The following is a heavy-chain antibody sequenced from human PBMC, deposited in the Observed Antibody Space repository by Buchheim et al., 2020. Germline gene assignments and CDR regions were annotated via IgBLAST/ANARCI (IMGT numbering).Heavy chain of an antibody. CDR2: IDWDDEN. Sequence: QVTLRESGPALVKPKQTLTLTCSFSGFSLKTRGVCVSWIRQPPGKALEWLTLIDWDDENYYNTSLQTRLTISKDTSKTQVVLTITNVDPVDTATYYCARGRHDYGDYSLFYDYLDVWGKGTT. J-gene: IGHJ6*03. CDR1: GFSLKTRGVC. V-gene: IGHV2-70*01. CDR3: ARGRHDYGDYSLFYDYLDV. D-gene: IGHD4-17*01.